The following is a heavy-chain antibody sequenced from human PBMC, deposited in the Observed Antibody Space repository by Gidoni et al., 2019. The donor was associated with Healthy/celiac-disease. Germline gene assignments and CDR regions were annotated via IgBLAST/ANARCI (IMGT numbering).Heavy chain of an antibody. V-gene: IGHV3-33*01. CDR1: GCPFSSYG. CDR3: AREGRGKTALLYSSGWLDY. D-gene: IGHD6-19*01. J-gene: IGHJ4*02. Sequence: QVQLVESGGGVVQPGRYLRLSCAASGCPFSSYGMHWVRKAPGKGLEWVEVIWYDGSNKYYADSVKGRFTISRDNSKNTLYLKMNSLRAEDTAVYYCAREGRGKTALLYSSGWLDYWGQGTLVTVSS. CDR2: IWYDGSNK.